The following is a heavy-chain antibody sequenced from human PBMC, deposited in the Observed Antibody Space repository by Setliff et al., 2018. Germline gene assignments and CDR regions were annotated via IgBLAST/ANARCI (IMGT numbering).Heavy chain of an antibody. CDR3: ARDATYYDFWSDYSPDAFDI. Sequence: PGGSLRLSCAASGFSFSSYGMHWVRQAPGKGLEWVAVIWFDGSYKKYADSVKGRFAISRDNAKNSLYLQMNSLRAEDTAMYYCARDATYYDFWSDYSPDAFDIWGQGTMVTVSS. J-gene: IGHJ3*02. CDR2: IWFDGSYK. D-gene: IGHD3-3*01. CDR1: GFSFSSYG. V-gene: IGHV3-33*01.